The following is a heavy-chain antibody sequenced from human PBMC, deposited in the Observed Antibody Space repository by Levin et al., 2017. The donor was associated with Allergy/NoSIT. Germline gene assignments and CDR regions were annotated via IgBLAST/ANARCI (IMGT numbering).Heavy chain of an antibody. D-gene: IGHD3-9*01. CDR1: GFTFSNAW. J-gene: IGHJ6*02. CDR3: TTSSPYFDWLLTSYYYGMDV. CDR2: IKSKTDGGTT. V-gene: IGHV3-15*01. Sequence: GGSLRLSCAASGFTFSNAWMSWVRQAPGKGLEWVGRIKSKTDGGTTDYAAPVKGRFTISRDDSKNTLYLQMNSLKTEDTAVYYCTTSSPYFDWLLTSYYYGMDVWGQGTTVTVSS.